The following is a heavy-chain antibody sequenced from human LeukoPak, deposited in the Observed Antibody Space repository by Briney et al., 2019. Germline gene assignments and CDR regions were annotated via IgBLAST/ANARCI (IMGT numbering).Heavy chain of an antibody. CDR1: GGPGVDSRWD. CDR3: ARHGRYSVYHYCFDL. V-gene: IGHV4-39*01. J-gene: IGHJ5*02. D-gene: IGHD5/OR15-5a*01. CDR2: IYSSGRT. Sequence: SKNFSCNASGAGGPGVDSRWDRRWVRQPPGKSLEWIATIYSSGRTQYNPSLRSRVTISLDTSQNQSSLNLTCVTAPDTAVYYCARHGRYSVYHYCFDLWGQGTLVTVSS.